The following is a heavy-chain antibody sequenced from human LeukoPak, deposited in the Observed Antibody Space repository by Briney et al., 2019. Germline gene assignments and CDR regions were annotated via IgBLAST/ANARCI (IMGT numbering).Heavy chain of an antibody. Sequence: GGSLRLSCAASGFTFSSYAMSWARQAPGKGLEWVSAISGSGGSTYYADSVKGRFTISRDNSKNTLYLQMNSLRAEDTAVYYCASIPTAHYYYYYGMDVWGQGTTVTVSS. V-gene: IGHV3-23*01. CDR2: ISGSGGST. D-gene: IGHD2-2*01. CDR3: ASIPTAHYYYYYGMDV. J-gene: IGHJ6*02. CDR1: GFTFSSYA.